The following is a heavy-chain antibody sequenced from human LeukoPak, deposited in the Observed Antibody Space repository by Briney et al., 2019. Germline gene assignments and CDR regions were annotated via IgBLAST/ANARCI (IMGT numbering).Heavy chain of an antibody. CDR3: CDYGGNLD. CDR1: GGTFSSYT. Sequence: SVKVSCKASGGTFSSYTISWVRQAPGQGLEWMGRIIPILGIANYAQKFQGRVTITSDKSTSTAYMELSSLRSEDTAVYYCCDYGGNLDWGQGTLVTVSS. J-gene: IGHJ4*02. V-gene: IGHV1-69*02. D-gene: IGHD4-23*01. CDR2: IIPILGIA.